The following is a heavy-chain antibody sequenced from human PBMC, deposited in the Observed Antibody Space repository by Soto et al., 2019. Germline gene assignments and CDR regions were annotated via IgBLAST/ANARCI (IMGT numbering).Heavy chain of an antibody. CDR2: IRNNGSTI. D-gene: IGHD3-22*01. Sequence: GGSLRLSCAASGFTFSSYSMNWVRQAPGKGLEWVSYIRNNGSTIYYADSVKGRFTISRDNSKNTLYLQMNSLRAEDTAVYYCAKDGGYYDSSGYYFDYWGQGTLVTVSS. V-gene: IGHV3-48*01. J-gene: IGHJ4*02. CDR1: GFTFSSYS. CDR3: AKDGGYYDSSGYYFDY.